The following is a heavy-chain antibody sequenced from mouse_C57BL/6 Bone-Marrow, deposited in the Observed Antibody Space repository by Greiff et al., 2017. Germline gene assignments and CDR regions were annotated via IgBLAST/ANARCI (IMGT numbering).Heavy chain of an antibody. V-gene: IGHV1-42*01. CDR1: GYSFTGYY. CDR3: ARRGGWLLRFYWYFDV. D-gene: IGHD2-3*01. CDR2: INPSTGGT. Sequence: VQLQQSGPELVKPGASVKISCKASGYSFTGYYMNWVKQSPEKSLEWIGEINPSTGGTTYNQKFKAKATLTVDKSSSTAYMQLKSLTSEDSAVYYWARRGGWLLRFYWYFDVWGTGTTVTVSS. J-gene: IGHJ1*03.